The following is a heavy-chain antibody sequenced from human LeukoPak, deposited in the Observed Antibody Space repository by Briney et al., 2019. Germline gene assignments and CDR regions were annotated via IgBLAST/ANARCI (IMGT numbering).Heavy chain of an antibody. CDR3: TRDPPSSGWSFDY. CDR1: GFTFSSYA. CDR2: ISYDGSNK. V-gene: IGHV3-30-3*01. Sequence: GGSLRLSCAASGFTFSSYAMSWVRQAPGKGLEWVAVISYDGSNKYYADSVKGRFTISRDNSKNTLYLQMNSLRAEDTAVYYCTRDPPSSGWSFDYWGQGTLVTVSS. D-gene: IGHD6-19*01. J-gene: IGHJ4*02.